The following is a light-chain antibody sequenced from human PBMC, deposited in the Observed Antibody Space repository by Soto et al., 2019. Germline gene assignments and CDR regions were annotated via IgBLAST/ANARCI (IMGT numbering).Light chain of an antibody. Sequence: DIKMDESPSSLSASVGDRVTITCRASQGIATYLNWYQQKPGKAPKLLIYKASTLKSGVPSRFSGSGSGTDFTLTISSLQPEDFATYSCQQSYNSPQTFGQGTKVDI. CDR3: QQSYNSPQT. CDR2: KAS. CDR1: QGIATY. J-gene: IGKJ1*01. V-gene: IGKV1-39*01.